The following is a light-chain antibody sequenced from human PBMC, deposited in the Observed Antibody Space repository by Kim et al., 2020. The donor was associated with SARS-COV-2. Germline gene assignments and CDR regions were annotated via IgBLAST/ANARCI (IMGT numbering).Light chain of an antibody. CDR3: QQYDWPPYT. Sequence: EIVLTQSPGTLSLSPGERATLSCRASQSVASNHLAWFQQKPGQTPRLLIYGTSSRATGIADRFSAGGSGTDFTLTISRLEPEDFAIYYCQQYDWPPYTRGQETKLEI. V-gene: IGKV3-20*01. CDR2: GTS. J-gene: IGKJ2*01. CDR1: QSVASNH.